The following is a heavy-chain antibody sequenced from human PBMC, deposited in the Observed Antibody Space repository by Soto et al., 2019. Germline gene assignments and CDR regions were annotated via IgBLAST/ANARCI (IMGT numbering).Heavy chain of an antibody. CDR2: ISSNGGST. V-gene: IGHV3-64*01. CDR1: GFTFSSYA. CDR3: ARTCGYAFDY. D-gene: IGHD5-12*01. J-gene: IGHJ4*02. Sequence: EVQLVESGEGLVQPGGSLRLCCAASGFTFSSYAMHWVRQAPGKGLEYVSVISSNGGSTYYANSVKGRFTISRDNSKNTLYLQMGSLRAEDMAVSYCARTCGYAFDYWGQGTLVTVSS.